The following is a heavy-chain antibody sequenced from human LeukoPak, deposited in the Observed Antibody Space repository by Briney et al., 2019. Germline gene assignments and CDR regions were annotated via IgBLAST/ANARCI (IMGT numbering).Heavy chain of an antibody. CDR3: ARVPFFMVVAATPMDY. Sequence: GGSLRLSCAASGFTFSSYWMSWVRQAPGKGLEWVANIKQDGSEKYYVDSVKGRFTISRDNAKNSLYLQMNSLRAEDTAVYYCARVPFFMVVAATPMDYWGQGTLVTVSS. D-gene: IGHD2-15*01. J-gene: IGHJ4*02. V-gene: IGHV3-7*01. CDR1: GFTFSSYW. CDR2: IKQDGSEK.